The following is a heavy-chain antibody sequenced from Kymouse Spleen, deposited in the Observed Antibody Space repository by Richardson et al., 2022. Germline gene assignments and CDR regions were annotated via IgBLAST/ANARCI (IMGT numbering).Heavy chain of an antibody. CDR2: IWYDGSNK. V-gene: IGHV3-33*01. J-gene: IGHJ4*02. CDR3: ARRGQQLAVDY. D-gene: IGHD6-13*01. CDR1: GFTFSSYG. Sequence: QVQLVESGGGVVQPGRSLRLSCAASGFTFSSYGMHWVRQAPGKGLEWVAVIWYDGSNKYYADSVKGRFTISRDNSKNTLYLQMNSLRAEDTAVYYCARRGQQLAVDYWGQGTLVTVSS.